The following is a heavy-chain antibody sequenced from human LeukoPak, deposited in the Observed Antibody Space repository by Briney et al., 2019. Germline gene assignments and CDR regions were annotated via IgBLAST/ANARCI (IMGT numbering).Heavy chain of an antibody. CDR1: GDATSSFY. Sequence: SETLSLTCIVSGDATSSFYWNWIRQSAGKGLEWIGRFYNSGNIKYNPSLKSRVTMSVDTSQKQFSLKLSSVTAADTAVYYCARDNPVDYYNNYGMDVWGQGITVTVSS. CDR2: FYNSGNI. CDR3: ARDNPVDYYNNYGMDV. J-gene: IGHJ6*02. V-gene: IGHV4-4*07.